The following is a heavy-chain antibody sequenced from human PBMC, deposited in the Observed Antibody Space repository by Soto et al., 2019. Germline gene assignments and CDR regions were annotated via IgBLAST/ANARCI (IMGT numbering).Heavy chain of an antibody. V-gene: IGHV1-18*01. CDR2: ISGYNGDT. J-gene: IGHJ6*02. CDR3: ARDQSSGWYGKESGMDV. Sequence: ASVKVSCKASGYTFNNYGVTWVRQAPGQGLEWMGWISGYNGDTNYAQKLQGRVTLTTDTSTTTAYMELTSLTSDDTAVYYCARDQSSGWYGKESGMDVWGQGTTVTV. D-gene: IGHD6-19*01. CDR1: GYTFNNYG.